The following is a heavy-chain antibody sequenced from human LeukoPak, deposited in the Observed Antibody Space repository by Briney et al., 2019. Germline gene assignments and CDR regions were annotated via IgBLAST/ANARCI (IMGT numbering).Heavy chain of an antibody. CDR3: AKDLYGDYDFDC. D-gene: IGHD4-17*01. Sequence: GASLRLSCAASGFTFNNYAMDWVRQAPGKGLEWVSVITSSGSTYYADSVKGRFTISRDNSKNTLYLQMNSLRAEDTAIYYCAKDLYGDYDFDCWGRGTLVTVSS. V-gene: IGHV3-23*01. J-gene: IGHJ4*02. CDR1: GFTFNNYA. CDR2: ITSSGST.